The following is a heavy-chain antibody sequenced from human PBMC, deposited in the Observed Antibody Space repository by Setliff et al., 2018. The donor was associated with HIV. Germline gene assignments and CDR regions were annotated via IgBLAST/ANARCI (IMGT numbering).Heavy chain of an antibody. CDR2: ISSSGSSI. CDR3: ARDEAIEGALTYFDL. D-gene: IGHD1-26*01. Sequence: QSGKSLRLSCAASGFSVNNYNMNWVRQAPGKGLEWISYISSSGSSIYYADSVKGRFAISRDNAKNSLYQQLNSLRAEDTAVYYCARDEAIEGALTYFDLWGRGTLVTVSS. J-gene: IGHJ2*01. CDR1: GFSVNNYN. V-gene: IGHV3-48*03.